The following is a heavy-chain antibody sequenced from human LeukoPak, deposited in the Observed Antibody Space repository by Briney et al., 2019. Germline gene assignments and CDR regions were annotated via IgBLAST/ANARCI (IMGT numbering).Heavy chain of an antibody. CDR1: GYTLTGYY. Sequence: ASVKVSCKASGYTLTGYYMHWVRQAPGQGLEWVGWINPNTGGTNYAQRFQGRVTMTGDTSISTAYMELSRLRSDDTAVYYCARDFEYNSATYYFDYWGQGTLVTVSS. J-gene: IGHJ4*02. CDR3: ARDFEYNSATYYFDY. CDR2: INPNTGGT. V-gene: IGHV1-2*02. D-gene: IGHD6-6*01.